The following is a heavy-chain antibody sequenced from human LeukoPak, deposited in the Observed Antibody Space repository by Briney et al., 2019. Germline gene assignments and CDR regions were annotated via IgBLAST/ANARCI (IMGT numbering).Heavy chain of an antibody. V-gene: IGHV3-23*01. CDR2: IDASGGAT. CDR1: GFTFSNYA. J-gene: IGHJ5*02. D-gene: IGHD6-19*01. CDR3: AKGSGSGWYGWFAP. Sequence: GGSLRLSCAASGFTFSNYAMYWVRQPPGKGLEWVSTIDASGGATYYADFVKGRFTISRDNSKNTFYLQMNSLRAEDTAVYFCAKGSGSGWYGWFAPWGQGTLVTVSS.